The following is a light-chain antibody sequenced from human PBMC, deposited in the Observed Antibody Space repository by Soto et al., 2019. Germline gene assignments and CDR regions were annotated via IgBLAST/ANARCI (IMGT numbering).Light chain of an antibody. CDR2: AAS. CDR3: QQSYSTLSIT. V-gene: IGKV1-39*01. CDR1: QSISSY. J-gene: IGKJ5*01. Sequence: DIQMTQSPSSLSASVGDRVTITCRASQSISSYLNWYQQKPGKAPKLLIYAASSLQSGVPSRFSGSGSGTDFTLTISSLQHEDVATYYCQQSYSTLSITFGQGTRLEIK.